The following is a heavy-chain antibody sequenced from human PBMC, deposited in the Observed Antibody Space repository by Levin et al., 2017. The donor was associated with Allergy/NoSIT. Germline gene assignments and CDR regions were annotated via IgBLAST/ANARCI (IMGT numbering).Heavy chain of an antibody. J-gene: IGHJ4*02. CDR2: IRSKANSYAT. CDR1: GFTFSGSA. D-gene: IGHD5-24*01. V-gene: IGHV3-73*01. Sequence: QTGGSLRLSCAASGFTFSGSAMHWVRQASGKGLEWVGRIRSKANSYATAYAASVKGRFTISRDDSKNTAYLQMNSLKTEDTAVYYCTRHDRDGDYWGQGTLVTVSS. CDR3: TRHDRDGDY.